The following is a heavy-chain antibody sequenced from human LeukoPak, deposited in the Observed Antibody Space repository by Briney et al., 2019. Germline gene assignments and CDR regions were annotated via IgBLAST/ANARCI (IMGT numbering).Heavy chain of an antibody. J-gene: IGHJ4*02. CDR3: ASGVTIFGVVPFDY. D-gene: IGHD3-3*01. CDR2: ISSSGSTI. V-gene: IGHV3-48*03. CDR1: GFTLSSYE. Sequence: GGSLRLSCAASGFTLSSYEMNWVRQAPGKGLEWVSYISSSGSTIYYADSVKGRFTISRYNAKNSLYLQMNSLRAKDTAVYYCASGVTIFGVVPFDYWGQGTLVTVSS.